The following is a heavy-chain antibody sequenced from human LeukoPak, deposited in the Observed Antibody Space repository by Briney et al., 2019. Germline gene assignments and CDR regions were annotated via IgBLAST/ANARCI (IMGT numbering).Heavy chain of an antibody. CDR3: ARLGSNGWHYYSGLDV. CDR1: GGSFSGYY. Sequence: SETLSLTCAVYGGSFSGYYWSWIRQPPGKGLEWIGEIKHSGSTNYNPSLKTRVTISVDTPKNQFSLRLTSLTAADTAVYFCARLGSNGWHYYSGLDVWGEGTTVIASS. J-gene: IGHJ6*04. CDR2: IKHSGST. D-gene: IGHD2-8*01. V-gene: IGHV4-34*01.